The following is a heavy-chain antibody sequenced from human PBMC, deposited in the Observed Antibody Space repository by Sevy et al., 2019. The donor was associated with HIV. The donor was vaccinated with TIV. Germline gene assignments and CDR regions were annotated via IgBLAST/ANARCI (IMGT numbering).Heavy chain of an antibody. V-gene: IGHV3-7*01. CDR3: ARLPTGLQSFNYLLSTCFDS. CDR1: GFDFNHHW. CDR2: IKQDGSET. J-gene: IGHJ4*02. D-gene: IGHD3-9*01. Sequence: GGSLRLSCAASGFDFNHHWMSWVRQAPQKGLEWVANIKQDGSETYYVDSLEGRFTISRDNAKNSLSLQINDLRAEDTAVYYCARLPTGLQSFNYLLSTCFDSWGQGTLVTVSS.